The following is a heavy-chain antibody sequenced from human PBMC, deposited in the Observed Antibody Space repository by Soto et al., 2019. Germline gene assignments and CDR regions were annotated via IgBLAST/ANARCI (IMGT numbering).Heavy chain of an antibody. J-gene: IGHJ4*02. CDR1: GFTLSSFA. D-gene: IGHD1-1*01. CDR2: IGSTGGTT. Sequence: GGSLRLFCAASGFTLSSFAMSWVRQAPGKGLEWVSTIGSTGGTTYYADSVKGRFTISRDNSKNTLYLQMNSLRAEDTAVYYCVNRGTSTGYFDYWGQGTPVTVSS. CDR3: VNRGTSTGYFDY. V-gene: IGHV3-23*01.